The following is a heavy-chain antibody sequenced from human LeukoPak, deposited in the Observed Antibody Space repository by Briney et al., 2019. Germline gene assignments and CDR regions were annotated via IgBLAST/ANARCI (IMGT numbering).Heavy chain of an antibody. D-gene: IGHD2-2*01. J-gene: IGHJ4*02. CDR1: GFTFSSYA. Sequence: GGSLRLSCAASGFTFSSYAMSWVRQAPGKGLEWVSAISGSGGSTYYADSVKGRFTISRDNSKNTLYLQMNSLRAEDTAVYYCAKGTIVVVPAANWYFDYWGQGTLVTVSS. V-gene: IGHV3-23*01. CDR3: AKGTIVVVPAANWYFDY. CDR2: ISGSGGST.